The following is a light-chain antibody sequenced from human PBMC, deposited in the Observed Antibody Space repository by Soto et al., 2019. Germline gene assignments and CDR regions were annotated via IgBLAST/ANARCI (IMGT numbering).Light chain of an antibody. CDR3: QQYDNLPYT. J-gene: IGKJ2*01. CDR2: DAS. CDR1: QDLSNY. Sequence: DIQMTQSPSSLSASVGDRVTITCQASQDLSNYLNWYQQKPRKAPKLLIYDASNLETGGPARFSGSGSGTDFTFTISSLQPEDIATYYCQQYDNLPYTFGQGNKLEIK. V-gene: IGKV1-33*01.